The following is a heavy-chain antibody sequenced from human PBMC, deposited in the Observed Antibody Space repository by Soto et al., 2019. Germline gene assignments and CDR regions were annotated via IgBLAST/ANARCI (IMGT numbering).Heavy chain of an antibody. J-gene: IGHJ4*02. Sequence: SETLSLTCAVSGGSISSGGYSWSWIRQPPGKGLEWIGYIYHSGSTYYNPSLKSRVTISVDTSKNQFSLKLISVTAADTAVYYCARGAQYYYDSSGYRDLDYWGQGTLVTVSS. CDR3: ARGAQYYYDSSGYRDLDY. D-gene: IGHD3-22*01. CDR2: IYHSGST. CDR1: GGSISSGGYS. V-gene: IGHV4-30-2*01.